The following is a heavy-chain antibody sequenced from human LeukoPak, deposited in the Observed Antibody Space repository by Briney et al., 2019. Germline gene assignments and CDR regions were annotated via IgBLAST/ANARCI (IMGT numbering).Heavy chain of an antibody. Sequence: GASVKVSCKASGGTFSSYAISWVRQAPGQGLEWMGGIIPIFGTANYAQKFQGRVTITADESTSTAYMELSSLRSEDTAVYYCARETYSSSSSFDYWGQGTPVTVSS. CDR1: GGTFSSYA. D-gene: IGHD6-6*01. V-gene: IGHV1-69*13. J-gene: IGHJ4*02. CDR3: ARETYSSSSSFDY. CDR2: IIPIFGTA.